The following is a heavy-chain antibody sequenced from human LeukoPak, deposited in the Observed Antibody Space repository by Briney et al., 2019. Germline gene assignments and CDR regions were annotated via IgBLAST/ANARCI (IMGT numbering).Heavy chain of an antibody. CDR3: ARDPGYSYALDY. CDR1: GFTFSTYS. J-gene: IGHJ4*02. D-gene: IGHD5-18*01. CDR2: ISWGSNVI. V-gene: IGHV3-48*02. Sequence: GGSLRLSCTASGFTFSTYSMNWVRQAPGKGPEWLSYISWGSNVIYYADSVKGRFTTSRDDAKNSLFLQMNSLTDEDTAAYYCARDPGYSYALDYWGRGTLVTVSS.